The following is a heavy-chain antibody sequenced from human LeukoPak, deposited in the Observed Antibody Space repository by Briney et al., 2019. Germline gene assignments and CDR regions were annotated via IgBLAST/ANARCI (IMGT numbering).Heavy chain of an antibody. CDR3: TTVGRYFDWLSLIDY. V-gene: IGHV3-15*01. D-gene: IGHD3-9*01. J-gene: IGHJ4*02. CDR2: IKSKTDGGTT. CDR1: GFTFSNAW. Sequence: GGSLRLSCAASGFTFSNAWMSWVRQAPGKGLEWVGRIKSKTDGGTTDYAAPVKGRLTISRDDSKNTLYLQMNSLKTEDTAVYYCTTVGRYFDWLSLIDYWGQGTLVTVSS.